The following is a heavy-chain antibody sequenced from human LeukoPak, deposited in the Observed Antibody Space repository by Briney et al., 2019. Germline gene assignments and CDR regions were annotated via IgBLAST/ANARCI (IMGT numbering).Heavy chain of an antibody. Sequence: GGSLRLSCAASGFTFSSYSMNWVRQAPGKGLEWVALIYYDGSNKYYVDSVKGRFTISRDNSKNMVYLQMNSLRAEDTAVYYCARDLLYSGSYSWYFDLWGRGTPVTVSS. D-gene: IGHD1-26*01. CDR3: ARDLLYSGSYSWYFDL. J-gene: IGHJ2*01. V-gene: IGHV3-33*08. CDR2: IYYDGSNK. CDR1: GFTFSSYS.